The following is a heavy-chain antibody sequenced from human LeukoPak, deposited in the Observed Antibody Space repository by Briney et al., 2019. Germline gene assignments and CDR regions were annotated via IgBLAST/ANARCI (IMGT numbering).Heavy chain of an antibody. J-gene: IGHJ6*03. CDR1: GFMFSNYW. CDR3: ACTNTFDV. D-gene: IGHD2/OR15-2a*01. Sequence: GGSLRLSCAASGFMFSNYWMNWVRQAPGKGLEWVANIYQDGSKKNYVVSVKGRFTISRDNAIDSLYLQMNNLRAEDTAVYYCACTNTFDVWGKGATVTV. CDR2: IYQDGSKK. V-gene: IGHV3-7*03.